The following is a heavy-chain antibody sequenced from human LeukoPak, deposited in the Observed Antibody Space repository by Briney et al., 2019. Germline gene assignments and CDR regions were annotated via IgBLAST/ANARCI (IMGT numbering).Heavy chain of an antibody. J-gene: IGHJ4*02. D-gene: IGHD1-26*01. CDR2: ISAYNGNT. CDR3: ARRDPIVGATFPLDY. CDR1: GYTFTSYG. Sequence: GASVKVSCKASGYTFTSYGISWVRQAPGQGLEWMGWISAYNGNTNYAQKLQGSVTMTTDTSTSTAYMELRSLRSDDTAVYYCARRDPIVGATFPLDYWGQGTLDTVSS. V-gene: IGHV1-18*01.